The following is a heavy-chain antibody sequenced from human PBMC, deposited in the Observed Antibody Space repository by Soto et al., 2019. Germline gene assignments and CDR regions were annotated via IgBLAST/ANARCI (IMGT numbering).Heavy chain of an antibody. CDR2: SSISSSDR. Sequence: GALRLSCSASGFTLRTYTMNWFHQAPGKGLEWVSSSSISSSDRYYADSVRGRFTISRDNAKNELYLQMNSLRADDTAVYFCVRAMNPIFGGQGTLVIV. CDR3: VRAMNPIF. J-gene: IGHJ4*01. D-gene: IGHD3-3*02. V-gene: IGHV3-21*06. CDR1: GFTLRTYT.